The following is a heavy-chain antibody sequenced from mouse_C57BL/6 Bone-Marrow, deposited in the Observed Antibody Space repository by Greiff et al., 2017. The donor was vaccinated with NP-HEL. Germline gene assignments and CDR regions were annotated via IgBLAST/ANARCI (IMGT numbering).Heavy chain of an antibody. D-gene: IGHD2-1*01. V-gene: IGHV1-82*01. CDR1: GYAFSSSW. Sequence: VQLQQSGPELVKPGASVKISCKASGYAFSSSWMNWVKQRPGKGLEWIGRIYPGDGDTNYNGKFKGKATLTADKSSSTAYMQLSSLTSEDSAVYFRARSDYGNPGYAMDYWGQGTSVTVSS. CDR2: IYPGDGDT. CDR3: ARSDYGNPGYAMDY. J-gene: IGHJ4*01.